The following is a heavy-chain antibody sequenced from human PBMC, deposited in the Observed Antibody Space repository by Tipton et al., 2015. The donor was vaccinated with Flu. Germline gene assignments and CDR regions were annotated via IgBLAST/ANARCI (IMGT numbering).Heavy chain of an antibody. CDR3: ARDPRITMVRGAHDAFDI. CDR2: IIPIFGTA. V-gene: IGHV1-69*01. CDR1: GGTFSSYA. Sequence: QLVQSGAEVKKPGSSVKVSCKASGGTFSSYAISWVRQAPGQGLEWMGGIIPIFGTANYAQKFQGRVTITADESTSTAYMELSSLRSEDTAVYYCARDPRITMVRGAHDAFDIWGQGTMVTVSS. J-gene: IGHJ3*02. D-gene: IGHD3-10*01.